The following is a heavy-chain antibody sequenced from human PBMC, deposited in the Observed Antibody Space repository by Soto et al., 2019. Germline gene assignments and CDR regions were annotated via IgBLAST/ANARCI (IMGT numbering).Heavy chain of an antibody. Sequence: PGESLKVSCKGSGYSFTSYWISWVRQMPGKGLEWMGRIDPSDSYTNYSPSFQGHVTISADKSISTAYLQWSSLKASDTAMYYCARYSSSWYGFGYYYYGMDVWGQGTTVTVSS. D-gene: IGHD6-13*01. CDR1: GYSFTSYW. V-gene: IGHV5-10-1*01. CDR3: ARYSSSWYGFGYYYYGMDV. CDR2: IDPSDSYT. J-gene: IGHJ6*02.